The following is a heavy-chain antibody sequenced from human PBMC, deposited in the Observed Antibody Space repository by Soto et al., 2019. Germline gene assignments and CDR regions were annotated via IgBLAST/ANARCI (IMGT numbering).Heavy chain of an antibody. Sequence: GGSLRLSCVASGLPVAGSYMAWVRQAPGKGLEWASVIYNDGTTYYSQSVEGRFTISRDTSKNTLYLQMDRLRDEDTAVYYCVRTLPSGQTHDRDVWRQGTTVTVSS. D-gene: IGHD3-10*01. CDR3: VRTLPSGQTHDRDV. CDR2: IYNDGTT. V-gene: IGHV3-53*01. J-gene: IGHJ6*02. CDR1: GLPVAGSY.